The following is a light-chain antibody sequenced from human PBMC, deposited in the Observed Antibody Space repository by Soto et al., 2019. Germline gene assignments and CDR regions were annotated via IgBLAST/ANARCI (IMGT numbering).Light chain of an antibody. V-gene: IGLV2-14*01. Sequence: QSVLTQPASVSGSPGESITISCTGTSSDIGGYNYVSWYQQHPGKAPKLMIYDVSNRPSGVSNRFSGSKSGNTASLTISVLQAENEADYYCSSYTSSSTGVFGTGTKATVL. CDR2: DVS. J-gene: IGLJ1*01. CDR1: SSDIGGYNY. CDR3: SSYTSSSTGV.